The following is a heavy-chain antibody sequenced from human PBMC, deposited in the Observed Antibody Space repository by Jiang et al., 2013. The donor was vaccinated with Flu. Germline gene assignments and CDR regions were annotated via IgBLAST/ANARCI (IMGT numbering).Heavy chain of an antibody. CDR1: GYNFNRYW. J-gene: IGHJ4*02. D-gene: IGHD4-11*01. CDR3: ARHEIGGSHYSNYYLDY. V-gene: IGHV5-51*01. Sequence: GAEVKKPGESLRISCKGSGYNFNRYWIGWVRQVPGRGLEWVGIIFPDDSDTTYSPSFQGQVTISADKSIDTAYLEWSSPRGPRTRPMYYCARHEIGGSHYSNYYLDYWGQGTL. CDR2: IFPDDSDT.